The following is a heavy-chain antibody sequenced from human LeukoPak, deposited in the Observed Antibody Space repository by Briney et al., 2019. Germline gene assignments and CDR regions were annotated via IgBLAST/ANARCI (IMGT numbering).Heavy chain of an antibody. J-gene: IGHJ5*02. CDR2: INPNSGGT. CDR1: GYTFTGYY. CDR3: ARLRGYDSSGFDP. D-gene: IGHD3-22*01. V-gene: IGHV1-2*02. Sequence: ASVKVSCKASGYTFTGYYMHWVRPATGQGLEWMGWINPNSGGTNYAQKFQGRVTMTRDTSISTVYMELSRLRSDDTAVYYCARLRGYDSSGFDPWGQGTLVTVSS.